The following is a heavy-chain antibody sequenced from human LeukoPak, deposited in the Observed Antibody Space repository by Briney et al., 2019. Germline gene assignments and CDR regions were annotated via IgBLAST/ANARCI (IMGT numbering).Heavy chain of an antibody. CDR2: INPADSDP. CDR3: ARQLTRGGRWLDS. V-gene: IGHV5-51*01. CDR1: GYSFYTYW. D-gene: IGHD3-10*01. J-gene: IGHJ5*01. Sequence: GESLEIPCKSSGYSFYTYWIGWVRPRPGKGLEWMGIINPADSDPRYSPSFEGPVTVPADRSLGPAYLQWSRRKTSDTAIYDCARQLTRGGRWLDSWGQGTLVTVPA.